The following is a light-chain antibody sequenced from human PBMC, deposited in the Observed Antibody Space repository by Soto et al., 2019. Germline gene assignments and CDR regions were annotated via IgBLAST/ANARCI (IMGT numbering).Light chain of an antibody. CDR2: GAS. CDR3: QQYNNWPLT. V-gene: IGKV3-15*01. CDR1: QSVGSN. J-gene: IGKJ5*01. Sequence: EMVMTQTPATLSVSPGARATLSCRASQSVGSNLAWYQQKTGQAPKFLIYGASTRATGIPARFSGSGSGTEFTLTISSLQSEDFAVYYCQQYNNWPLTFGQGTRLEIK.